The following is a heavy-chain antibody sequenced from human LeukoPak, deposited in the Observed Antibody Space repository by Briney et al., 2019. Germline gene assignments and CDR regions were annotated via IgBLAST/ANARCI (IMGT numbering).Heavy chain of an antibody. V-gene: IGHV4-39*01. Sequence: SETLSLTCSVSGDSISSSSSYWGWIRQPPGKGLEWIGSIYYSGSTYYNTSLKSRVTISVDTSKNQFSLKLNSVTAADTAVYYCARHPSKRYSSSWYRRNDAFDIWGQGTMVTVSS. CDR3: ARHPSKRYSSSWYRRNDAFDI. CDR1: GDSISSSSSY. D-gene: IGHD6-13*01. CDR2: IYYSGST. J-gene: IGHJ3*02.